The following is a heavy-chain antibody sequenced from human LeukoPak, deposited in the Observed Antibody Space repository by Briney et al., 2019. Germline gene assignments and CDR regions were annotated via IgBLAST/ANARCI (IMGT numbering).Heavy chain of an antibody. CDR2: INPNSGGT. CDR1: GYTFTGYY. V-gene: IGHV1-2*06. D-gene: IGHD2-21*02. CDR3: ASVFGCGGDCYTNTYNWFDP. Sequence: ASVKVSCKASGYTFTGYYMHWVRQAPGQGLEWMGRINPNSGGTNYAQKLQGRVTMTRDTSISTAYMELSRLRSDDTAVYYCASVFGCGGDCYTNTYNWFDPWGQGTLVTVSS. J-gene: IGHJ5*02.